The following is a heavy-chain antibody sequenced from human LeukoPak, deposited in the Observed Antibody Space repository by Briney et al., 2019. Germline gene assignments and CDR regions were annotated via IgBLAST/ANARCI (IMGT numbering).Heavy chain of an antibody. D-gene: IGHD3-3*01. Sequence: GGSLRLSCAASGFTFSSYWMSWVRQAPGKGLEWVANIKQDGSEKYYVDSVKGRFTISRDNAKNSLYLQMNSLRAEDTAVYYCARGYYDFWSGYLYWGQGTLVTVSS. CDR1: GFTFSSYW. CDR2: IKQDGSEK. J-gene: IGHJ4*02. CDR3: ARGYYDFWSGYLY. V-gene: IGHV3-7*04.